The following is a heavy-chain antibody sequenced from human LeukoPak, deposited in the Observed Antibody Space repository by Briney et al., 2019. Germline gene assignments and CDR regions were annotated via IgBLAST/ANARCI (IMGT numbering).Heavy chain of an antibody. CDR3: ARGQGYGDYRMGY. D-gene: IGHD4-17*01. CDR2: INYSGST. J-gene: IGHJ4*02. CDR1: SGSFSGYY. V-gene: IGHV4-34*01. Sequence: PSETLSLTCAVYSGSFSGYYWSWIRQPPGKGLEWIGEINYSGSTNYNPSLKSRVTISVDTSKNQFSLKLNSVTAADTAVYYCARGQGYGDYRMGYWGQGTLVTVSS.